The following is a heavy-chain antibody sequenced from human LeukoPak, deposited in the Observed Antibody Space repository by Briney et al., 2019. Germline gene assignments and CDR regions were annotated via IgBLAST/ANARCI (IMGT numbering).Heavy chain of an antibody. J-gene: IGHJ2*01. CDR2: INHSGST. CDR3: ARGSWYVDL. CDR1: GGSFSGYF. Sequence: PSETLSLTCAVYGGSFSGYFWSWIRQPPGKGLEWIGEINHSGSTNYNPSLKSRVTISVDTSKNQFSLKLSSVTATDTAVYYCARGSWYVDLWGRGTLVTVSS. V-gene: IGHV4-34*01.